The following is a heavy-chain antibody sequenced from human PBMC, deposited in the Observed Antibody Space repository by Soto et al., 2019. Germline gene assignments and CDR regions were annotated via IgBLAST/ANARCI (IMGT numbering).Heavy chain of an antibody. Sequence: ASVKVSCKASGYTFTGYYMHWVRQAPGQGLEWMGWISAYNGNTNYAQKLQGRVTMTADTSTSTAYMELRSLRSDDTAVYYCAREDSSGYLRIDYWGQGTLVTVSS. V-gene: IGHV1-18*04. CDR3: AREDSSGYLRIDY. D-gene: IGHD3-22*01. CDR1: GYTFTGYY. J-gene: IGHJ4*02. CDR2: ISAYNGNT.